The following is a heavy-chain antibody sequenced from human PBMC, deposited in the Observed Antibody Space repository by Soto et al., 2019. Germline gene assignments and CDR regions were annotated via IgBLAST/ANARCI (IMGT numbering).Heavy chain of an antibody. Sequence: GGSLRLSCEASGFTFSSYAMGWVRQSPEKGLQWVSSITNSGATYYADSVRGRFAVSRDDSKSTLYLQLSGLRAEDTAIYYCARGVSPYLFDLWGQGALVTVSS. V-gene: IGHV3-23*01. J-gene: IGHJ5*02. CDR3: ARGVSPYLFDL. CDR1: GFTFSSYA. CDR2: ITNSGAT. D-gene: IGHD2-2*01.